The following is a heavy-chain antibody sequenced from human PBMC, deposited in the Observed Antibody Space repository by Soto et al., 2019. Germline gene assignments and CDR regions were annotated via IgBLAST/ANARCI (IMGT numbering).Heavy chain of an antibody. Sequence: EVPLLESGGGSVQPGGSLRLSCAASGFTFSSYGMTWVRQAPGKGLEWVSFSSATGAGTYYADSVKGRFTISRDNSKNTLYLQMTSLRADDTAVYYCAKDRRAGGNYGLYSDFWGQGALVIVSS. D-gene: IGHD1-7*01. CDR1: GFTFSSYG. J-gene: IGHJ4*02. V-gene: IGHV3-23*01. CDR2: SSATGAGT. CDR3: AKDRRAGGNYGLYSDF.